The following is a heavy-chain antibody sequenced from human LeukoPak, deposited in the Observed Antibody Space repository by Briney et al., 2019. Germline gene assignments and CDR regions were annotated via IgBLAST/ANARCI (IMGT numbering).Heavy chain of an antibody. CDR1: GGTFSSYA. Sequence: ASVKVSCKASGGTFSSYAISWVRQAPGQGLEWMGGIIPIFGTANYAQKFQGRVTITADESTSTAYMELSSLGSEDTAVYYCARTYCSSTSCYWFDPWGQGTLVTVSS. CDR3: ARTYCSSTSCYWFDP. D-gene: IGHD2-2*01. J-gene: IGHJ5*02. V-gene: IGHV1-69*13. CDR2: IIPIFGTA.